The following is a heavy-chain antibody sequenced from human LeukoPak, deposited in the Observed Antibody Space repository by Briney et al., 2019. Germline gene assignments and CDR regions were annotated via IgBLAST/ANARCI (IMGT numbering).Heavy chain of an antibody. J-gene: IGHJ4*02. V-gene: IGHV4-34*01. CDR3: ARADDYVWGSHDY. D-gene: IGHD3-16*01. CDR1: GGSFIGYY. CDR2: INHSGST. Sequence: SETLSLTCAVYGGSFIGYYWSWIRQPPGKGLEWIGEINHSGSTNYNPSLKSRVTISVDTSKNQFSLKLSSVTAADTAVYYCARADDYVWGSHDYWGQGTLVTVSS.